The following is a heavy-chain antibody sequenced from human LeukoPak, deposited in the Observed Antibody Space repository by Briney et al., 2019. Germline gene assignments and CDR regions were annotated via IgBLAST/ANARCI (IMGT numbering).Heavy chain of an antibody. V-gene: IGHV3-21*01. CDR3: ARGSPYGPKGFDP. Sequence: GGSLRLSCAASGFTFSSYSMNWVRQAPGKGLEWVSSISSSSYIYYADSVKGRFTISRDNAKNSLYLQMNSLRAEDTAVYYCARGSPYGPKGFDPWGQGTLVTVSS. D-gene: IGHD4-17*01. J-gene: IGHJ5*02. CDR2: ISSSSYI. CDR1: GFTFSSYS.